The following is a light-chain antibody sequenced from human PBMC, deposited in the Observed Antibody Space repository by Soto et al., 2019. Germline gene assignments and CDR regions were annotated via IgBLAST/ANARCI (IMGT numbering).Light chain of an antibody. J-gene: IGKJ1*01. CDR2: DAS. V-gene: IGKV3-20*01. Sequence: VMSQSPATLSVSPGERATLSCRASQSVSSNLAWYQQKPGQAPRLLIYDASSRATGIPDRFSGSGSGTDFTLTISRLEPEDFAVYYCQQYGSSPRTFGQGTNVDIK. CDR1: QSVSSN. CDR3: QQYGSSPRT.